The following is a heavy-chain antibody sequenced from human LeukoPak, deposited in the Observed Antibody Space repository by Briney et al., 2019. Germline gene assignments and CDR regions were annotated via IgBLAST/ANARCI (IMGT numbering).Heavy chain of an antibody. D-gene: IGHD6-13*01. J-gene: IGHJ1*01. CDR1: GFTFSKYW. CDR2: IKEDGSEK. V-gene: IGHV3-7*01. CDR3: AKMHSSKWYAEYFHH. Sequence: GGSLRLFCAASGFTFSKYWMSWVRQAPGKGLEWVANIKEDGSEKYYVDSVKGRFTISRDNAKNSLYLQMSSLRVEDTAIYYCAKMHSSKWYAEYFHHWGQGTLVTVSS.